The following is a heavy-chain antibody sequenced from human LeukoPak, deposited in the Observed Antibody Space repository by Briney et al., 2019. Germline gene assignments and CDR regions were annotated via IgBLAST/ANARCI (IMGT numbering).Heavy chain of an antibody. D-gene: IGHD6-6*01. J-gene: IGHJ4*02. CDR2: ISWNSGSI. CDR1: GFTFDDYA. CDR3: AKDARKYSSSSTPTD. V-gene: IGHV3-9*01. Sequence: PGGSLRLSCAASGFTFDDYAMHWVRQAPGKGLEWDSGISWNSGSIGYADSVKGRFTISRDNAKNSLYLQMNSLRAEDTALYYCAKDARKYSSSSTPTDWGQGTLVTVSS.